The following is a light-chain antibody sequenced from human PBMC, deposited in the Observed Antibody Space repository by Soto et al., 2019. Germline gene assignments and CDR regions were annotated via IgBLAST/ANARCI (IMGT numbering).Light chain of an antibody. CDR2: GVS. CDR1: QSVSSS. Sequence: EIVMTQSPATLSVSPGERATLSCRASQSVSSSLAWFQQKPGQAPRLLIYGVSTRATGIAARFSGSGSGTEFTLTISSLQSEDFAVYYCQQYYNWPYTFGQGTKLEV. J-gene: IGKJ2*01. CDR3: QQYYNWPYT. V-gene: IGKV3D-15*01.